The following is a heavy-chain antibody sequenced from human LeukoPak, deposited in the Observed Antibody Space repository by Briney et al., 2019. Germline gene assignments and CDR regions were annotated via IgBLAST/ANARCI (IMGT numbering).Heavy chain of an antibody. Sequence: PGGSLRLSCTASGCTFSSYAMSWVRQAPGKGLEWVSAISGSGGTTYYADSVKGRFTISRDNSKNTLYLQMNSLRAEDTAVYYCAKDRCSGGDCYPHRFDYWGQGTLVTVSS. V-gene: IGHV3-23*01. CDR3: AKDRCSGGDCYPHRFDY. D-gene: IGHD2-21*02. CDR1: GCTFSSYA. J-gene: IGHJ4*02. CDR2: ISGSGGTT.